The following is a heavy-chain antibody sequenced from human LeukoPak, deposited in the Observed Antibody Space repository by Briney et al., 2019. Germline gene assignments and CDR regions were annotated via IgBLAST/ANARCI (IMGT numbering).Heavy chain of an antibody. CDR1: GGSISSGGYY. J-gene: IGHJ5*02. Sequence: SQTLSLTCTVSGGSISSGGYYWSWIRQPPGKGLEWIGYIYHSGSTYYNPSLKSRVTISVDRSKNQFSLKLSSVTAADTAVYYCARATPGQLDPWGQGTLVTVSS. D-gene: IGHD3-10*01. CDR2: IYHSGST. CDR3: ARATPGQLDP. V-gene: IGHV4-30-2*01.